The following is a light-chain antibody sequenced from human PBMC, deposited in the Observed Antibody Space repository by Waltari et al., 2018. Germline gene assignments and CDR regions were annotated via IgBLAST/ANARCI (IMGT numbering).Light chain of an antibody. V-gene: IGLV2-11*01. J-gene: IGLJ2*01. CDR1: RSDVGASSS. Sequence: SALTQPRSLSGFPGQSSTITCIGTRSDVGASSSVSWYQQHPGNAPKLIIYHVNKRPAGVPDRFSGSKSGNTASLTISGLQAEDEADYYCCSFAGFSVIFGGGTKVTLL. CDR3: CSFAGFSVI. CDR2: HVN.